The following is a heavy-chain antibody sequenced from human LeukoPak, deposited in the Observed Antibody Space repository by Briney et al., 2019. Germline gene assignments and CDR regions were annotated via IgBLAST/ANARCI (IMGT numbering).Heavy chain of an antibody. V-gene: IGHV4-39*07. Sequence: SETLSLTCTVSGGSISSSSYYWGWIRQPPGKGLEWIGSIYYSGSTYYNPSLKSRVTISVDTSKNQFSLKLSSVTAADTAVYYCARDLYPNRYGSGSYYKTSFGYWGQGTLVTVSS. D-gene: IGHD3-10*01. CDR3: ARDLYPNRYGSGSYYKTSFGY. CDR1: GGSISSSSYY. CDR2: IYYSGST. J-gene: IGHJ4*02.